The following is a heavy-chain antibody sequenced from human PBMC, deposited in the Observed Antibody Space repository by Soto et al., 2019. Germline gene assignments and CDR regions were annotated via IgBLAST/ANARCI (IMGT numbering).Heavy chain of an antibody. J-gene: IGHJ3*02. CDR1: GGSFSGYY. CDR3: ARVWRKGAFDI. Sequence: SETLSLTCAVYGGSFSGYYWSWIRQPPGKGLEWIGEINHSGSTNYNPSLKSRVTISVDTSKNQFSLKLSSVTAADTAVYYCARVWRKGAFDIWGQGTMVTV. V-gene: IGHV4-34*01. CDR2: INHSGST.